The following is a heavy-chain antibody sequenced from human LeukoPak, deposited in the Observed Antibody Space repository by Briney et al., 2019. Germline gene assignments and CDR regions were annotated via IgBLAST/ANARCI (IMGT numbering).Heavy chain of an antibody. CDR3: ARGYSSGWYEGYFGY. CDR1: GYTFTSYY. D-gene: IGHD6-19*01. J-gene: IGHJ4*02. CDR2: INPSGGST. V-gene: IGHV1-46*01. Sequence: ASVKVSCKASGYTFTSYYMHWVRQAPGQGLEWMGIINPSGGSTSYAQKFQGRVTMTRDTSTSTVYMELSSLRSEDTAVYYCARGYSSGWYEGYFGYWGQGTLVTVSS.